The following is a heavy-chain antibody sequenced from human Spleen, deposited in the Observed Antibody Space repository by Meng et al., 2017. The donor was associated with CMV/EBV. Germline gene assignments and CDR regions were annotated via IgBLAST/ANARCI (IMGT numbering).Heavy chain of an antibody. Sequence: ASVKVSCKASGYIFSSYGISWVRQAPGQGLEWMGWISAYNGNTNYAQKLQGRVTMTTDTSTSTAYMELRSLRSDDTAVYYCARDSPVYCSSISCLALTFIDHWGQGTLVTVSS. D-gene: IGHD2-2*01. CDR1: GYIFSSYG. V-gene: IGHV1-18*01. CDR3: ARDSPVYCSSISCLALTFIDH. CDR2: ISAYNGNT. J-gene: IGHJ4*02.